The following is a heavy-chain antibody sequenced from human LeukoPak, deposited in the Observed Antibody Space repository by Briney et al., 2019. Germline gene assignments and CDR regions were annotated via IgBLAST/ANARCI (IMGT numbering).Heavy chain of an antibody. Sequence: PGGSLRLSCAASGFTFDNHAMTWVRQAPGKGLEWVSAISGSGESTYYIDSVKGRFTISRDSSTNTLYLQMSTLRAEDTAVYYCAKSKVNSGYGAFDYWGQGTLVTVSS. CDR1: GFTFDNHA. CDR2: ISGSGEST. D-gene: IGHD3-22*01. V-gene: IGHV3-23*01. CDR3: AKSKVNSGYGAFDY. J-gene: IGHJ4*02.